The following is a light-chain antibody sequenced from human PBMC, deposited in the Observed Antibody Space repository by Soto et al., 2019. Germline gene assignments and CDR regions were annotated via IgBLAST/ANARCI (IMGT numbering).Light chain of an antibody. CDR2: WAS. J-gene: IGKJ5*01. V-gene: IGKV4-1*01. CDR3: QPHYSTPLS. CDR1: QSVLYSSNNKNY. Sequence: DIVMTQSPDSLAVSLGERATINCKSSQSVLYSSNNKNYFAWYQQKPGQPPKLLISWASTRESGVPDRFSGSGSGTDFTLTISSLQAEDVAVYYCQPHYSTPLSFGQGTRLEIK.